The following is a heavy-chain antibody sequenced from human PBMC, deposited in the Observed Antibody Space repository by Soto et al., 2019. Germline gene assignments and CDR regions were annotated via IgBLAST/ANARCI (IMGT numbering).Heavy chain of an antibody. V-gene: IGHV1-69*01. Sequence: QVQLVQSGTEVKKPGSSVKVSCKASGGTFSNYGFSWVRQAPGQGLEWVGGIIPIFGTANYAQKFLGKVIITADESTSTTYIQLSSLTSEDTAIYYCARATKKQITRPSGIGGPQYFFDSWGHGTLVTVSS. D-gene: IGHD3-16*01. CDR1: GGTFSNYG. CDR2: IIPIFGTA. J-gene: IGHJ4*01. CDR3: ARATKKQITRPSGIGGPQYFFDS.